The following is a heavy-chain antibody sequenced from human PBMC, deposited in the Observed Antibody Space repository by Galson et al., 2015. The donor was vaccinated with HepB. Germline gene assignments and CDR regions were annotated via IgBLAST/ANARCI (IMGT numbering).Heavy chain of an antibody. CDR1: GYTFTGYY. CDR3: ARSMVRGVIPSVFPY. Sequence: SVKVSCKASGYTFTGYYMHWVRQAPGQGLEWMGWINPNSGGTNYAQKFQGRVTMTRDTSISTAYMELSRLRSGDTAVYYCARSMVRGVIPSVFPYWGQGTLVTVSS. CDR2: INPNSGGT. V-gene: IGHV1-2*02. J-gene: IGHJ4*02. D-gene: IGHD3-10*01.